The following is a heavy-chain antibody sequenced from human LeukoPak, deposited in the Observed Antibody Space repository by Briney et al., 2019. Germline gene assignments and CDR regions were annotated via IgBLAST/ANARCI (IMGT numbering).Heavy chain of an antibody. Sequence: ASVKVSCKASGYTFTGYYMHWVRQAPGQGLEWMGWINPNSGGTNYAQKFQGRVTMTRDTSISTVYMELSSLRSEDTAVYYCARGATSGYSSLHYYFDYWGQGTLVTVSS. CDR1: GYTFTGYY. CDR3: ARGATSGYSSLHYYFDY. CDR2: INPNSGGT. V-gene: IGHV1-2*02. D-gene: IGHD6-19*01. J-gene: IGHJ4*02.